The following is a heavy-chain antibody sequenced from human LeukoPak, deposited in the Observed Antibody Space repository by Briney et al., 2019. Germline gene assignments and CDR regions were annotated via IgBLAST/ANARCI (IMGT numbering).Heavy chain of an antibody. J-gene: IGHJ4*02. Sequence: QLWGSLRLSCAASGFTFSSYAMSWVRQAPGKGLEWVSAISGSGGSTYYADSVKGRFTISRDNSKNTLYLQMNSLRAEDTAVYYCAKDSSYDSSGYYYRSLGGFDYWGQGTLATVSS. V-gene: IGHV3-23*01. D-gene: IGHD3-22*01. CDR2: ISGSGGST. CDR1: GFTFSSYA. CDR3: AKDSSYDSSGYYYRSLGGFDY.